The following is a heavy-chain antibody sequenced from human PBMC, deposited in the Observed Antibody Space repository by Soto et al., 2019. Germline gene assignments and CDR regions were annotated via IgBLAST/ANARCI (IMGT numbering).Heavy chain of an antibody. CDR2: MSAYNGTP. D-gene: IGHD7-27*01. V-gene: IGHV1-18*01. CDR1: GFTFTSYG. J-gene: IGHJ6*01. CDR3: AGNIRDHWGDGMEV. Sequence: GSAKVSCKAYGFTFTSYGISWVRPAPGQGREWIGWMSAYNGTPHYAQKLQGRVTMTTATTXXTXXXEXKXXXSXDPAGDYCAGNIRDHWGDGMEVWGQGTSVTVSS.